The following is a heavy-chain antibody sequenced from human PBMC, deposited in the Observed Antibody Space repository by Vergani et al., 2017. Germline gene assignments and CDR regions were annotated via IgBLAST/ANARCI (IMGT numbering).Heavy chain of an antibody. V-gene: IGHV3-7*01. CDR3: AKHFRGWGIDY. D-gene: IGHD3-16*01. Sequence: EVHLEESGGGLVQPGGSLRLSCAASGFTFGDYYMAWIRLAPGKGLDWVASIKRDGTETFYVDSVKGRFTLSRDFSKNTLYLQMNSLRTDDTATYYCAKHFRGWGIDYWGQGTQVIVSS. CDR2: IKRDGTET. J-gene: IGHJ4*02. CDR1: GFTFGDYY.